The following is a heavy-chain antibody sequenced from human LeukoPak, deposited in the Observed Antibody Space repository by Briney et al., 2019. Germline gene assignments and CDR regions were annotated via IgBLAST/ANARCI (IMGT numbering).Heavy chain of an antibody. Sequence: SETLSLTCTVSGGSISSYYWSWIRQAPGKGLEWIGYIYYSGSTNYNPSLKSRVTISVDTSKNQFSLKLSSVTAADTAVYYCARAGYSSSFDYWGQGILVTVSS. CDR1: GGSISSYY. V-gene: IGHV4-59*01. D-gene: IGHD6-19*01. CDR2: IYYSGST. J-gene: IGHJ4*02. CDR3: ARAGYSSSFDY.